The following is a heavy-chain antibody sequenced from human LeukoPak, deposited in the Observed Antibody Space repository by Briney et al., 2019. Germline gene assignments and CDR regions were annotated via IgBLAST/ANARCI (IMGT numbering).Heavy chain of an antibody. CDR2: ISYSGTT. D-gene: IGHD3-22*01. J-gene: IGHJ4*02. CDR3: ARHAYDYDSSGYYYYFDQ. Sequence: SETMSLTSTVSGGSIGSRSYYWGWLRQPPVKGLEWIGRISYSGTTSYTPSLNSRVTIYGDTSKNQFSLKLSSVTAADTAVYYCARHAYDYDSSGYYYYFDQWGQGTLVTVSS. V-gene: IGHV4-39*01. CDR1: GGSIGSRSYY.